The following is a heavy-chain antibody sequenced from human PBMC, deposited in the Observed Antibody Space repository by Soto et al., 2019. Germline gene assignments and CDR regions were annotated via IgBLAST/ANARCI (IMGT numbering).Heavy chain of an antibody. CDR1: GGSFIGYY. D-gene: IGHD3-10*01. Sequence: SETLSLTCAVYGGSFIGYYWSWIRQPPGKGLEWIGEINHSGSTNYNPSLKSRVTISVDTSKNQFSLKLSSVTAADTAVYYCARGSMVLFAFDIWGQGTMVT. J-gene: IGHJ3*02. CDR3: ARGSMVLFAFDI. V-gene: IGHV4-34*01. CDR2: INHSGST.